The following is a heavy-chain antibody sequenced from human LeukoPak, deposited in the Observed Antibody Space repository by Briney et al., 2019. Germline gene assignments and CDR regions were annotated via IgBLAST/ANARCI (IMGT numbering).Heavy chain of an antibody. CDR1: GFTFSGHA. CDR2: IGGSGDTT. Sequence: GGSLRLSCEDSGFTFSGHAMAWVRQAPGKWLEWVSVIGGSGDTTRYADSVKGRFTISRDKSKTTLFLQMNSLRVEDTAVYYCASKFGESYYYYYGLDVWGQGTTVTVSS. CDR3: ASKFGESYYYYYGLDV. D-gene: IGHD3-10*01. J-gene: IGHJ6*02. V-gene: IGHV3-23*01.